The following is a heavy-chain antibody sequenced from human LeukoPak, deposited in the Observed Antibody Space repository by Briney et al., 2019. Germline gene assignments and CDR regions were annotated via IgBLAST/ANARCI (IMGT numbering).Heavy chain of an antibody. D-gene: IGHD3-3*01. Sequence: SVKVSCKASGGTFGSYAISWVRQAPGQGLEWMGGIVPIFGTANYAQKFQGRVTITADESTSTAYMELSSLRSEDTAVYYCARGRRYYDFWSPPGYNWFDPWGQGTLVTVSS. V-gene: IGHV1-69*13. CDR3: ARGRRYYDFWSPPGYNWFDP. J-gene: IGHJ5*02. CDR2: IVPIFGTA. CDR1: GGTFGSYA.